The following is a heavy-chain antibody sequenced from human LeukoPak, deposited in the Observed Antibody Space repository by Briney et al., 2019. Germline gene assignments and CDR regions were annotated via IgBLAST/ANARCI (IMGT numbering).Heavy chain of an antibody. J-gene: IGHJ4*02. CDR2: ISVSGGST. D-gene: IGHD1-26*01. V-gene: IGHV3-23*01. Sequence: GGSLRLSCAASGFTFTNYAMSWVRQAPGKGLEWVSTISVSGGSTYYADSVKGRFTISRDNSKSTLYLQMNSLRAEDTAVYYCARSEVGAPFDDWGQGTLVTVSS. CDR1: GFTFTNYA. CDR3: ARSEVGAPFDD.